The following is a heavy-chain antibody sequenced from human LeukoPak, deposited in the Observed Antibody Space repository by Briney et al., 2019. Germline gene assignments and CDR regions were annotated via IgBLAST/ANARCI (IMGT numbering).Heavy chain of an antibody. D-gene: IGHD3-10*02. Sequence: TGGSLRLSCEASGFTFSRYWMHWVRQAPGKGLVWVSRINSDGSRTTYADSVRGQFTISRDNAKNSLYLQMNSLRAEDTAVYYCAELGITMIGGVWGKGTTVTISS. CDR2: INSDGSRT. V-gene: IGHV3-74*01. CDR3: AELGITMIGGV. CDR1: GFTFSRYW. J-gene: IGHJ6*04.